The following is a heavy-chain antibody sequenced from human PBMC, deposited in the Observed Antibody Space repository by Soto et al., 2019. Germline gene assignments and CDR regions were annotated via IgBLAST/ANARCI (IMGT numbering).Heavy chain of an antibody. Sequence: GGSLRLSCAASGFTFSSYAMSWVRQAPGKGLEWVSAISGSGGSTYYADSVKGRFTISRDNSKNTLYLQMNSLRAEDTAVYYCAKHLFLVCTNGVCLIDYWGQGTLVTVSS. CDR3: AKHLFLVCTNGVCLIDY. CDR2: ISGSGGST. CDR1: GFTFSSYA. D-gene: IGHD2-8*01. V-gene: IGHV3-23*01. J-gene: IGHJ4*02.